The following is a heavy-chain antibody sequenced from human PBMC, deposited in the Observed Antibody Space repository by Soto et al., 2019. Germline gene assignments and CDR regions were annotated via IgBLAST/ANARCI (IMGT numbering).Heavy chain of an antibody. D-gene: IGHD1-26*01. CDR2: ISAYNGKT. Sequence: QVQLVQSGGEVKKPGASVKVSCKASGYTFTSYGISWVRQAPGQGLEWMGRISAYNGKTNYAQKLQGRVTMTTDTPTSTDYMELRSLRSDATAVYYCARVVGALGHWFDPWGQGTLVTVSS. CDR3: ARVVGALGHWFDP. CDR1: GYTFTSYG. V-gene: IGHV1-18*01. J-gene: IGHJ5*02.